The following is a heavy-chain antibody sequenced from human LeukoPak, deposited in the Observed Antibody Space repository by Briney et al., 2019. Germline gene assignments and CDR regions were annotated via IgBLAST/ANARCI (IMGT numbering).Heavy chain of an antibody. Sequence: PGGSLRLSCAASGFTFSGSAMHWVRQASGKGLEWVGRIRNKANSYATVYAASVKGRFSISRDDSKNTAYLQMNSLKTEDTAVYYCTRHFWTCINGVCYDYFDYWGQGTLVTVSS. V-gene: IGHV3-73*01. CDR3: TRHFWTCINGVCYDYFDY. J-gene: IGHJ4*02. CDR2: IRNKANSYAT. CDR1: GFTFSGSA. D-gene: IGHD2-8*01.